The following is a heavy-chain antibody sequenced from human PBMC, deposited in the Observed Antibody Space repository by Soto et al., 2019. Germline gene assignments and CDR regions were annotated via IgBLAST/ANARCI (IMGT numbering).Heavy chain of an antibody. CDR2: ISAYNGNT. Sequence: ASVKVPCKASGYTFTSYGISWVRQAPGQGLEWMGWISAYNGNTNYAQKLQGRVTMTTDTSTSTAYMELRSLRSDDTAVYYCARDPHPPYYDFWSGYYSHYYYYYGMDVWGQGTTVTVSS. V-gene: IGHV1-18*04. CDR1: GYTFTSYG. D-gene: IGHD3-3*01. J-gene: IGHJ6*02. CDR3: ARDPHPPYYDFWSGYYSHYYYYYGMDV.